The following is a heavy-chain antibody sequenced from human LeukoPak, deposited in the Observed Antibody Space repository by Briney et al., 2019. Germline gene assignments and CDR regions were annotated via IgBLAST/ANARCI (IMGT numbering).Heavy chain of an antibody. CDR3: AKGIGLRPPDY. J-gene: IGHJ4*02. Sequence: GGSLRLSCAASGFTFSSYWMSWVRQAPGKGLEWVSTISGGGGGTYYADSVKGRFTISRDNSKNTLYLQMNSLRAEDTAVYYCAKGIGLRPPDYWGQGTLVTVSS. V-gene: IGHV3-23*01. CDR2: ISGGGGGT. D-gene: IGHD3-16*01. CDR1: GFTFSSYW.